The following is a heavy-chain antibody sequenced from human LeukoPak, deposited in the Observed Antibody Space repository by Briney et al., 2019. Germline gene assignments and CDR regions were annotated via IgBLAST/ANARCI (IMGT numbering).Heavy chain of an antibody. CDR3: ARGRQAVWFDP. CDR1: GSISSGSYY. V-gene: IGHV4-61*02. Sequence: PSETLSLTCTVSGSISSGSYYWSWIRQPAGKGLEWIGRIYVSGSTNYNPSLESRVTISVDTSKNQFSLKLSSVTAADTAVYYCARGRQAVWFDPWGQGTLVTVSS. CDR2: IYVSGST. J-gene: IGHJ5*02.